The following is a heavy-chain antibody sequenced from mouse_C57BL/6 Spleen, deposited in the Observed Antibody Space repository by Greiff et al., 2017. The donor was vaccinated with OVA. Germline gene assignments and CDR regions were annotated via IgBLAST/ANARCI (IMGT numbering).Heavy chain of an antibody. D-gene: IGHD4-1*01. CDR3: TRGLTVFDY. CDR2: IDPETGGT. J-gene: IGHJ2*01. V-gene: IGHV1-15*01. Sequence: QVQLQQSGAELVRPGASVTLSCKASGYTFTDYEMHWVKQTPVHGLEWIGAIDPETGGTAYNQKFKGKAILTADKSSSTAYMELRSLTSEDSAVYYCTRGLTVFDYWGQGTTRTVSS. CDR1: GYTFTDYE.